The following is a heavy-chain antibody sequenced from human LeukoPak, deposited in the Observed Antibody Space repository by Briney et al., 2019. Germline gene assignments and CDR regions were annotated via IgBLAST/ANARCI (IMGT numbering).Heavy chain of an antibody. CDR1: GFTFSLYA. J-gene: IGHJ4*02. V-gene: IGHV3-21*05. CDR3: ARDTIQPGLIDD. Sequence: PGGSLRLSCAASGFTFSLYAMNWVRQAPGKGLEWISYINSGGDDIHYAASVRGRFTIARENEKNILFLQLSSLRAEDTAVYYCARDTIQPGLIDDWGQGTLVTVSS. D-gene: IGHD2-2*01. CDR2: INSGGDDI.